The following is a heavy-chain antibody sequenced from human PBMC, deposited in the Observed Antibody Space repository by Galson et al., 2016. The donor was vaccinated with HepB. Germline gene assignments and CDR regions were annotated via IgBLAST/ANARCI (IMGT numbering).Heavy chain of an antibody. D-gene: IGHD1-26*01. CDR2: ISRSGDST. J-gene: IGHJ6*03. Sequence: SLRLSCAASGFTFNSYGMTWVRQAPGKGLEVVSSISRSGDSTDYADSVKGRFTISRDNSKNTLSLQMNSLRAEDTAVYYCVQGSTAPAVWGKGTTGTVSS. CDR3: VQGSTAPAV. CDR1: GFTFNSYG. V-gene: IGHV3-23*01.